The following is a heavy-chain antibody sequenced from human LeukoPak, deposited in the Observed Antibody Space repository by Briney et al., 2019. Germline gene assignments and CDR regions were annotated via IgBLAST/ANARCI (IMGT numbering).Heavy chain of an antibody. J-gene: IGHJ5*02. CDR2: IYTSGST. D-gene: IGHD5-18*01. CDR3: AREDTAMVNP. V-gene: IGHV4-4*07. CDR1: VGSIRSYY. Sequence: SETLSLTCTVSVGSIRSYYWSWIRQPAGKGLEWIGRIYTSGSTNYNPSLKSRVTISVDTSKNQFSLKLSSVTAADTAVHYCAREDTAMVNPWGQGTLVTVSS.